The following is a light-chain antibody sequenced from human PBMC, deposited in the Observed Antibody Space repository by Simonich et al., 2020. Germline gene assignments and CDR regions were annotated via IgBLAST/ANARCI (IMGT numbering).Light chain of an antibody. V-gene: IGKV1-9*01. CDR1: QGLSSY. CDR2: AAS. J-gene: IGKJ1*01. Sequence: DIQLTQSPSFLSASVGDRVTITCRASQGLSSYLAWYQQKPGKAPKLLIYAASTLQSGVPSRFSGRGSGTEFTLTISSLQPEDFATYYCQQLNSYPRTFGQGTKVEIK. CDR3: QQLNSYPRT.